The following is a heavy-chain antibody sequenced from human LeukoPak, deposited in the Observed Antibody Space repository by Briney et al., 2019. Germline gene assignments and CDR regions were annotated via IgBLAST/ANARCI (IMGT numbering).Heavy chain of an antibody. CDR1: GFIFKKYW. V-gene: IGHV3-7*01. Sequence: GGSLRLSCAASGFIFKKYWMNWVRQVPGKGLECLANIKEDGSETYYADSVKGRFTISRDNPKNLLFLQINSLRVEDTAVYYCARETPRRGETRDGYRWGQGTVVTVSA. CDR3: ARETPRRGETRDGYR. CDR2: IKEDGSET. D-gene: IGHD5-24*01. J-gene: IGHJ4*02.